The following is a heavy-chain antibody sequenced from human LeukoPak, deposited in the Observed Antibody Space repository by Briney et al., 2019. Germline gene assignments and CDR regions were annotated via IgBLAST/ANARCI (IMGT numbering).Heavy chain of an antibody. D-gene: IGHD3-22*01. CDR2: ISSSSSYI. J-gene: IGHJ4*02. V-gene: IGHV3-21*04. CDR3: ATHLSYYYDSTQGPIDY. Sequence: GGSLRLSCAASGFTFSSYSMNWVRQAPGKGLEWVSSISSSSSYIYYADSVKGRFTISRDNAKNSLYLQMNSLRAEDTAVYYCATHLSYYYDSTQGPIDYWGQGTLVTVSS. CDR1: GFTFSSYS.